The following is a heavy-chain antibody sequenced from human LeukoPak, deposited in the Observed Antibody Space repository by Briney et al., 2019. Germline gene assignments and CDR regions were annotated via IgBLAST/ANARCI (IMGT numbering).Heavy chain of an antibody. V-gene: IGHV4-39*01. J-gene: IGHJ5*02. D-gene: IGHD6-6*01. CDR3: AKRRCGSSELDP. CDR2: IRYSGST. Sequence: SETLSLTCTVSGDSISSGDYYWGWIRQPPGKGLEWIGNIRYSGSTYYSPSLKSRVTISLDTSKNQFSLKLTSMTAADTAVSYCAKRRCGSSELDPWGQGTLVTVS. CDR1: GDSISSGDYY.